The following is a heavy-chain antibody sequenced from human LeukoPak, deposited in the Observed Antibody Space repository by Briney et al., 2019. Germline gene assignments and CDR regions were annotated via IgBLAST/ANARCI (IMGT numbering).Heavy chain of an antibody. CDR3: ARIVEASDAFDI. CDR1: GYSITSSSW. CDR2: IYHSGTT. D-gene: IGHD5-12*01. Sequence: SDTLSLTCAVSGYSITSSSWWGWIRQPPGKGLEWVGYIYHSGTTYYNPSLQSRVTMSVDTSKNQFSLKLSSVTAVDTAVYYCARIVEASDAFDIWGQGTMVTVSS. J-gene: IGHJ3*02. V-gene: IGHV4-28*01.